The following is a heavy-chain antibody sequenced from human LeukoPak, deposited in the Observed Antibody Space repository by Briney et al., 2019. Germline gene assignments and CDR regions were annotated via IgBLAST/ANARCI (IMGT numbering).Heavy chain of an antibody. Sequence: GASVKVSCKASGYTFTGYYMHWVRQAPGQGLEWMGWINPNSGGTNYAQKFQGRVTMTRDTSISTAYMELSRLRSDDTAVYYCACTNYYGSGSYRKNDAFDIWGQGTMVTVSS. J-gene: IGHJ3*02. CDR1: GYTFTGYY. CDR3: ACTNYYGSGSYRKNDAFDI. V-gene: IGHV1-2*02. CDR2: INPNSGGT. D-gene: IGHD3-10*01.